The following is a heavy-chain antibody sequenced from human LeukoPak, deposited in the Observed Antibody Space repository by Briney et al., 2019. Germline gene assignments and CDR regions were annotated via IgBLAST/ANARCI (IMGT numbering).Heavy chain of an antibody. CDR2: MNPNSGNT. V-gene: IGHV1-8*03. CDR1: GYTFTSYD. Sequence: ASVKVSCKASGYTFTSYDINWVRQATGQGLEWMGWMNPNSGNTGYAQKFQGRVTITRNTSISTAYMELSSLRSEDTAVYYRAVNYGSGSFYYYYMDVWGKGTTVTVSS. J-gene: IGHJ6*03. CDR3: AVNYGSGSFYYYYMDV. D-gene: IGHD3-10*01.